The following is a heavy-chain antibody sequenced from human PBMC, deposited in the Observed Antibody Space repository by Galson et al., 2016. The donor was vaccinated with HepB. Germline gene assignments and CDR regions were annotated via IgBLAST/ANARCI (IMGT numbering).Heavy chain of an antibody. V-gene: IGHV4-4*02. CDR1: GDSISSNNW. CDR2: FFYEYGSS. Sequence: ETLSLTCGVSGDSISSNNWWTWVRQPPGKGLEWIGEFFYEYGSSNYNPSLKSRVTISADKSKNQFSLRLSSVTAADTAVYYCATVRGGCSSTSCYFDSWGQGTLVTVSS. D-gene: IGHD2-2*01. CDR3: ATVRGGCSSTSCYFDS. J-gene: IGHJ4*02.